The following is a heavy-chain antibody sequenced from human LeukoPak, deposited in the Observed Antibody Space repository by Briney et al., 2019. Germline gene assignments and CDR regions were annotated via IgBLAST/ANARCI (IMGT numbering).Heavy chain of an antibody. J-gene: IGHJ3*02. V-gene: IGHV3-20*04. CDR2: INWNGGST. D-gene: IGHD3-16*01. CDR1: GFTFDDYG. Sequence: PGGSLRLSCAASGFTFDDYGMSWVRQAPGKGLEWVSGINWNGGSTGYADSVKGRFTISRDNAKNSLYLQMNSLRAEDTALYYCARETLTSLGENDAFDIWGQGTMVTVSS. CDR3: ARETLTSLGENDAFDI.